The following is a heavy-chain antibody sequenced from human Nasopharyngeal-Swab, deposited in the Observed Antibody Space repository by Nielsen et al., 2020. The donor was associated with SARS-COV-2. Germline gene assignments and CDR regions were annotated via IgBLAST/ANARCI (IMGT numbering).Heavy chain of an antibody. CDR2: ISSSGSTT. V-gene: IGHV3-48*03. J-gene: IGHJ4*02. CDR1: RMMFSEYE. D-gene: IGHD3-22*01. Sequence: GGSLRLSCAASRMMFSEYEMNWVRQAPGKGLEWVSYISSSGSTTYYADSVKGRFTISRDNTRNSLFLQMNSLSAEDTAVYYCASSPFITVMERALDHWGQGTLVTVSS. CDR3: ASSPFITVMERALDH.